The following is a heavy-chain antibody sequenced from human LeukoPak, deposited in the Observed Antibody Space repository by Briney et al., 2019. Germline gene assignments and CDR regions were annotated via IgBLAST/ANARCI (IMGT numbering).Heavy chain of an antibody. Sequence: GGSLRLSCAASGFTFDDYTMHWVRQAPGKGLEWVAVIYYDGSDKYYADSLKGRFTVSRDNSENMLFLQMNSLRGEDTAVYYCVRDIKSHYLDYWGQGTLVTVSS. CDR1: GFTFDDYT. V-gene: IGHV3-33*08. D-gene: IGHD3-10*01. J-gene: IGHJ4*02. CDR3: VRDIKSHYLDY. CDR2: IYYDGSDK.